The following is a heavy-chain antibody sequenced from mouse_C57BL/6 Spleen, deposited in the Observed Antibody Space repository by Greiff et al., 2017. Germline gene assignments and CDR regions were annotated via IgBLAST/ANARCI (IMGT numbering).Heavy chain of an antibody. V-gene: IGHV1-26*01. Sequence: VQLQQSGPELVKPGASVKISCKASGYTFTDYYMNWVKQSHGKSLEWIGDINPNNGGTSYNQKFKGKATLTVDKSSSTAYMELRSRTSEDSAVYYCARRPTLLEDYAIDYWGQGTSVTVSS. J-gene: IGHJ4*01. CDR1: GYTFTDYY. CDR3: ARRPTLLEDYAIDY. D-gene: IGHD1-1*01. CDR2: INPNNGGT.